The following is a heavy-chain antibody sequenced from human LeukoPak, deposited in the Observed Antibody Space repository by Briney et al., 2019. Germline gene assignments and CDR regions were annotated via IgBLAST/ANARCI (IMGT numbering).Heavy chain of an antibody. D-gene: IGHD2-15*01. CDR2: IYHSGST. J-gene: IGHJ4*02. CDR1: GYSISSGYY. CDR3: ARLQQLLLLDY. V-gene: IGHV4-38-2*01. Sequence: SETLSLTCAVSGYSISSGYYGGWIRQPPGKGLEWIGSIYHSGSTYYNPSLKSRVTISVDTSKNQFSLKLSSVTAADTAVYYCARLQQLLLLDYWGQGTLVTVSS.